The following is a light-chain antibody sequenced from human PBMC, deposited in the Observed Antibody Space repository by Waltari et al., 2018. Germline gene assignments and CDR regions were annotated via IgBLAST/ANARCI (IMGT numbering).Light chain of an antibody. V-gene: IGKV3-20*01. CDR3: QQYGSSPWT. CDR1: QSVSSSY. Sequence: EIVLTQYPGTLSLSPGERATLSCRASQSVSSSYLAWYQQKPGQAPRVLIHGASNRATGIPDRFSGSGSGTDFTLTISRLEPEDFAVYYCQQYGSSPWTFGQGTKVEIK. J-gene: IGKJ1*01. CDR2: GAS.